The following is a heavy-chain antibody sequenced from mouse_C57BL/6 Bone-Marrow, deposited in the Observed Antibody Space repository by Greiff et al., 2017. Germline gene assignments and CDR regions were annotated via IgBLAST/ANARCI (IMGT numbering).Heavy chain of an antibody. V-gene: IGHV1-80*01. D-gene: IGHD1-3*01. CDR2: IYPGDGDT. CDR3: ARDNPYYAMDY. Sequence: QVQLQQSGAELVKPGASVKIPCKASGYAFSSYWMNWVKQRPGKGLEWIGQIYPGDGDTNYNGKLKGKATLTADKSSSPAYMQLSSLTSEDSAVYFCARDNPYYAMDYWGQGTSVTVSS. J-gene: IGHJ4*01. CDR1: GYAFSSYW.